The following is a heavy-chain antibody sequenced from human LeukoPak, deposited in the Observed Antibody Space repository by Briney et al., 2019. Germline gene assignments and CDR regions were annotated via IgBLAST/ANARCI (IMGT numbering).Heavy chain of an antibody. J-gene: IGHJ4*02. CDR1: SGSIRSSSYY. CDR2: INYSGST. CDR3: ARHGAAGDFDY. V-gene: IGHV4-39*01. D-gene: IGHD6-13*01. Sequence: SETLSLTCTVSSGSIRSSSYYWGWIRQPPGKGLEWIGSINYSGSTYYNPSLKSRVAIAVDTSKNQFSLNLSSVTATDTAVYYCARHGAAGDFDYWGQGTLVTVSS.